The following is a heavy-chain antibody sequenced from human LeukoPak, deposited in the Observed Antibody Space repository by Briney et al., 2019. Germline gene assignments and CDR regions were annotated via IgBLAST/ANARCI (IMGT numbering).Heavy chain of an antibody. Sequence: PSETLSLSCVVNGESFSNHYWTWIRQSPGKGLEWIGEIEHRGNTSYNPSLKSRVTISVDTSKNEFSLKLKSVTAADTAVFYCARGRGVAARRGFDFWGQGTLVTVSS. CDR2: IEHRGNT. V-gene: IGHV4-34*01. D-gene: IGHD6-6*01. J-gene: IGHJ4*02. CDR1: GESFSNHY. CDR3: ARGRGVAARRGFDF.